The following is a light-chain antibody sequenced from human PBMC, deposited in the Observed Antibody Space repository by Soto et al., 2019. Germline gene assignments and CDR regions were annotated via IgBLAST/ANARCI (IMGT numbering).Light chain of an antibody. Sequence: DIQMTQSPSSLSASVGDRVTITCQASQDINNYLNWYQQKPGKAPELLIYDASNLQTGVPTRVSGSGSGKHFTFTISSLPPEDIATYFCQQYDFLVTFGQGTRLEIQ. V-gene: IGKV1-33*01. CDR3: QQYDFLVT. CDR1: QDINNY. J-gene: IGKJ5*01. CDR2: DAS.